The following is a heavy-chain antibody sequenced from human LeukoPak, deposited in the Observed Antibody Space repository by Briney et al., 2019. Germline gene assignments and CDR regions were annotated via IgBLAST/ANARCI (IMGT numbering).Heavy chain of an antibody. Sequence: PSETLSLTCAVSGGSISSSNWWSWVRQPPGKGLEWIGYIYHSGSTYYNPSLKSRVTISVDRSKNQFSLKLSSVTAADTAVYYCATHRAYCGGDCTPYFDYWGQGTLVTVSS. V-gene: IGHV4-4*02. CDR1: GGSISSSNW. D-gene: IGHD2-21*01. CDR3: ATHRAYCGGDCTPYFDY. J-gene: IGHJ4*02. CDR2: IYHSGST.